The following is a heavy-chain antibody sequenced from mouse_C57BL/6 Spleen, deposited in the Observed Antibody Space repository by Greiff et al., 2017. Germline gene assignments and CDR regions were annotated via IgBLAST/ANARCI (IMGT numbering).Heavy chain of an antibody. D-gene: IGHD2-13*01. Sequence: DVQLVESGEGLVKPGGSLKLSCAASGFTFSSYAMSWVRQTPEKRLEWVAYISSGGDYIYYAYTVKGRFPISRDNARNTLYLQMSSLKSEDTAMYYCTRVTPLYWYFDVWGTGTTVTVSS. CDR3: TRVTPLYWYFDV. J-gene: IGHJ1*03. V-gene: IGHV5-9-1*02. CDR2: ISSGGDYI. CDR1: GFTFSSYA.